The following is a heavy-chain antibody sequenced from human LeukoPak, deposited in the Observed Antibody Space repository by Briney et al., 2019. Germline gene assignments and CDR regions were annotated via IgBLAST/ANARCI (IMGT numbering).Heavy chain of an antibody. V-gene: IGHV1-69*13. CDR2: IIPIFGTA. J-gene: IGHJ6*02. CDR1: GGTFSSYA. Sequence: GASVKVSCKASGGTFSSYAISWVRQAPGQGLEWMGGIIPIFGTANYAQKFQGRVTITADESTSTAYMELSSLRSEDTAVYYCAREREEVKDSGYDLIPIYYYYGMDVWGQGTTVTVSS. D-gene: IGHD5-12*01. CDR3: AREREEVKDSGYDLIPIYYYYGMDV.